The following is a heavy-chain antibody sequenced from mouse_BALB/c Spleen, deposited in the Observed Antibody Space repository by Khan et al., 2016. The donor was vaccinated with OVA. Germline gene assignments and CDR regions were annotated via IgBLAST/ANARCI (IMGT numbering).Heavy chain of an antibody. D-gene: IGHD1-2*01. CDR1: GYSITSGYG. V-gene: IGHV3-2*02. CDR2: ISYSGST. Sequence: QLEESGPGLVKPSQSLSLTCTVTGYSITSGYGWNWIRQFPGNKLEWMGYISYSGSTNYNPSLNSRISITRDTSKNQFFLKLNSVTTEDTATYYCARTARIKYWGQGTTLTVSS. J-gene: IGHJ2*01. CDR3: ARTARIKY.